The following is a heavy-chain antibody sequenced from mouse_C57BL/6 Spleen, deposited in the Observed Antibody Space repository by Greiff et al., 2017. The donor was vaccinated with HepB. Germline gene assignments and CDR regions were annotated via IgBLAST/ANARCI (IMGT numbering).Heavy chain of an antibody. D-gene: IGHD4-1*01. CDR3: ARSELGHWYFDV. V-gene: IGHV1-82*01. CDR1: GYAFSSSW. CDR2: IYPGDGDT. J-gene: IGHJ1*03. Sequence: VQLQQSGPELVKPGASVKISCKASGYAFSSSWMNWVKQRPGKGLEWIGRIYPGDGDTNYNGKFKGKATLTADKSSSTAYMQLSSRTSEDSAVYVCARSELGHWYFDVWGTGTTVTVSS.